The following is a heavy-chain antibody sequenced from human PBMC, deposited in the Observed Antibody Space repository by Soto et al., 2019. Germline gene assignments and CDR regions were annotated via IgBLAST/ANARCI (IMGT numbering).Heavy chain of an antibody. CDR3: VRDDRWAFDF. CDR2: ISIGSGSI. V-gene: IGHV3-48*02. CDR1: GFSFSNYA. J-gene: IGHJ3*01. Sequence: EVQLVESGGGLVQPGGSRRVSCAASGFSFSNYAMNWVRQAPGKGLEWVSYISIGSGSIFYADSVKGRFTISRDDAKNPLYMQMNTLRDEETAVYYCVRDDRWAFDFWGQGTMVTVSS. D-gene: IGHD3-22*01.